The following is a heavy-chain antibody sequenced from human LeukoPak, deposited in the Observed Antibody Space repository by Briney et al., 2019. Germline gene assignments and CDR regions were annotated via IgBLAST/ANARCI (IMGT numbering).Heavy chain of an antibody. V-gene: IGHV1-69*05. CDR2: IIPIFGTA. CDR1: GGTFSSYA. J-gene: IGHJ6*03. D-gene: IGHD6-6*01. CDR3: SSSVGSSSYYYYYMDV. Sequence: ASVKVSCNASGGTFSSYAISWVRQAPGQGLEWMGGIIPIFGTANYAQKFQGRVTITTDESTSTAYMELRSLRSEDTAVYYCSSSVGSSSYYYYYMDVWGKGTTVTVSS.